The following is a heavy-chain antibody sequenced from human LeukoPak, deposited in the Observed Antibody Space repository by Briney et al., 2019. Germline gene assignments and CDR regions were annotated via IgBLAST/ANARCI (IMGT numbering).Heavy chain of an antibody. CDR3: ARVCHFRGVNN. D-gene: IGHD3-10*01. CDR2: INHSGST. Sequence: SETLSLTCAVYGGSFSGYYWGWIRQPPGKGLEWIGEINHSGSTNYNPSLKSRVTISVDTSKNQFSLKLSSVTAADTAVYYCARVCHFRGVNNWGQGTLVTVSS. CDR1: GGSFSGYY. J-gene: IGHJ4*02. V-gene: IGHV4-34*01.